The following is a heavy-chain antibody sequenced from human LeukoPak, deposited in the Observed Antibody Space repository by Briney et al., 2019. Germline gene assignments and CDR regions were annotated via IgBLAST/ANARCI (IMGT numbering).Heavy chain of an antibody. CDR3: ARDYNYAFDN. CDR2: IGISSGNT. D-gene: IGHD3-22*01. CDR1: GFTFNDYS. Sequence: GGSLRLSCAAPGFTFNDYSMNWVRQASGKGLEWISYIGISSGNTKYADSVKGRFTITGDNAKNSLYLQMNSLRVEDTAVYYCARDYNYAFDNWGQGTLVTVSS. J-gene: IGHJ4*02. V-gene: IGHV3-48*04.